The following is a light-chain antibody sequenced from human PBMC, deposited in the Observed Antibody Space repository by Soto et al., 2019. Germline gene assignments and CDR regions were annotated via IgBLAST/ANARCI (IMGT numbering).Light chain of an antibody. CDR1: SSNIGAGYD. CDR2: DTF. CDR3: QAYDNSLGVSVL. J-gene: IGLJ3*02. V-gene: IGLV1-40*01. Sequence: QLVLTQPPSVSGAPGQTVTISCSGSSSNIGAGYDVHWYQQLPGKVPKLVIYDTFNRPSGVPDRFSGFKSGTSASLAITGLQAEDEADYYCQAYDNSLGVSVLFGGGTKLTV.